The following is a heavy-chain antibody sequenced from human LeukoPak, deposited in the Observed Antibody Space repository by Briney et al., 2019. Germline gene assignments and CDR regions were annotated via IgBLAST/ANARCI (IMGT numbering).Heavy chain of an antibody. CDR2: IYYSGST. V-gene: IGHV4-59*08. CDR1: GGSISSYY. D-gene: IGHD6-19*01. CDR3: ARHSGSSGWYGQDY. Sequence: SETLSLTCTVSGGSISSYYWSWIRQPPGKGLEWIGYIYYSGSTNYNPSLKSRVTISVDTSKNQFSLKLSSVTAADTAVYYCARHSGSSGWYGQDYWGQGTLVTVSS. J-gene: IGHJ4*02.